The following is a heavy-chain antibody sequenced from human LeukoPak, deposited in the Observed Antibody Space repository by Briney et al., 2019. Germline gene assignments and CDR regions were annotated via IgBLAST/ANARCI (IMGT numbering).Heavy chain of an antibody. D-gene: IGHD3-10*01. Sequence: ASVKVSCKASGYTFASSDINWVRQAPGHGLEWMGWMNPNSGDTGYTQKFQGRVTMTRNTSISTAYMELSSLRSEDTAVYYCARATYYYGSGSSPVDPWGQGTLVTVSS. V-gene: IGHV1-8*01. CDR1: GYTFASSD. CDR3: ARATYYYGSGSSPVDP. CDR2: MNPNSGDT. J-gene: IGHJ5*02.